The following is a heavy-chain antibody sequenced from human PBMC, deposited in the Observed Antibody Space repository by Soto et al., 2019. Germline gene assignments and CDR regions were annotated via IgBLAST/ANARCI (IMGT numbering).Heavy chain of an antibody. D-gene: IGHD5-18*01. V-gene: IGHV3-21*01. CDR1: RLPCRSYS. Sequence: PGGSLRLSSAASRLPCRSYSMNWVRQATGKGLEWVSSISSSSSYIYYADSVKGRFTISRDNAKNSLYLQMNSLRAEDTAVYYCARGGSWIQLWSQVWYFDYWGQGTLVTVSS. CDR3: ARGGSWIQLWSQVWYFDY. CDR2: ISSSSSYI. J-gene: IGHJ4*02.